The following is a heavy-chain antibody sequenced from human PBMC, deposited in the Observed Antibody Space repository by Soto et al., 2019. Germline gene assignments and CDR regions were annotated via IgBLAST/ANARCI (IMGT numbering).Heavy chain of an antibody. CDR3: ARDVLLWFGADYYYYGMDV. CDR1: GYTFTSYG. D-gene: IGHD3-10*01. CDR2: ISAYNGNT. J-gene: IGHJ6*02. V-gene: IGHV1-18*04. Sequence: QVQLVQSGAEVKKPGASVKVSCKASGYTFTSYGISWVRQAPGQGLEWMGWISAYNGNTNYAQKLQGRVTMTTDTPTSTAYRELRSLRSDDTAVYYCARDVLLWFGADYYYYGMDVWGQGTTVTVSS.